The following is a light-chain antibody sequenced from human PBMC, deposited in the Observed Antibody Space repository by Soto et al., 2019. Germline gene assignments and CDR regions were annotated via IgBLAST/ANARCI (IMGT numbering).Light chain of an antibody. V-gene: IGLV1-40*01. CDR2: GNN. CDR3: QSYDSSLRAVV. J-gene: IGLJ2*01. Sequence: QSVLTQPPSVSGAPGQRVTISCTGSSSNIGANYDVQWYQQLPGTAPRLLIYGNNNRPSGVPDRISGSKSGTSASLAITGLQAEDEAHYYCQSYDSSLRAVVFGGGTKLTVL. CDR1: SSNIGANYD.